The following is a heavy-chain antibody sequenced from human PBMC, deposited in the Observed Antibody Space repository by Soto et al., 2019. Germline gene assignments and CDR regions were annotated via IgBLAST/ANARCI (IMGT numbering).Heavy chain of an antibody. V-gene: IGHV2-5*02. Sequence: QITLKESGPTLVKPTQPLTLTCTFSGFSLSTSGVGVGWILQPPGKALEWLALLYWDDDKRYSPSLKSRLTITKDTSKNQVVVTMTNMDPVDTGTYYCAHMRNSHGSGRHAFDLWGQGTMVTVSS. CDR3: AHMRNSHGSGRHAFDL. CDR2: LYWDDDK. J-gene: IGHJ3*01. D-gene: IGHD3-10*01. CDR1: GFSLSTSGVG.